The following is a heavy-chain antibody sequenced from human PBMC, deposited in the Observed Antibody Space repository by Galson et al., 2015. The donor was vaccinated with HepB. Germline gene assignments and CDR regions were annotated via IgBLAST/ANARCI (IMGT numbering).Heavy chain of an antibody. D-gene: IGHD2-2*01. CDR2: MNPNSGNT. CDR1: GYTFTIYD. J-gene: IGHJ4*02. V-gene: IGHV1-8*01. CDR3: AREFYQLPNSRGFDY. Sequence: SLQFSCNASGYTFTIYDINWVRQATGQGLGWMGWMNPNSGNTGYAQKFQGRVTMTRNTSISTAYMELSSLRSEDTAVYYCAREFYQLPNSRGFDYWGQGTLVTVSS.